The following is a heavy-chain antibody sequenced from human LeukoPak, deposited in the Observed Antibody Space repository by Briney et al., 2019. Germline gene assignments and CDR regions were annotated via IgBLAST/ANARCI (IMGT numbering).Heavy chain of an antibody. CDR2: ITPSGIT. CDR1: GGSFSGYY. J-gene: IGHJ3*02. CDR3: ARSGVWRITITRGAFDI. Sequence: PSETLSLTCAVYGGSFSGYYWSWIRQPPGKGLEWIGAITPSGITNYNPPLTSRVSISADTSNNQFSLKVSSVTAADTAVYYCARSGVWRITITRGAFDIWGQGTMVPVSA. D-gene: IGHD3-16*01. V-gene: IGHV4-34*01.